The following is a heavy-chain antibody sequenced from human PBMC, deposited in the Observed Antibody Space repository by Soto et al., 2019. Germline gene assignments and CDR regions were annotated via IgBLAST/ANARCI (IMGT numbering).Heavy chain of an antibody. CDR2: ISYDGSNK. CDR3: ARDSQPYYYYYGMDV. V-gene: IGHV3-30-3*01. Sequence: GGSLRLSCAASGFTFSSYAMHWVRQAPGKGLEWVAVISYDGSNKYYADSVEGRFTISRDNSKNTLYLQMNSLRAEDTAVYYCARDSQPYYYYYGMDVWGQGTTVTVSS. D-gene: IGHD5-18*01. CDR1: GFTFSSYA. J-gene: IGHJ6*02.